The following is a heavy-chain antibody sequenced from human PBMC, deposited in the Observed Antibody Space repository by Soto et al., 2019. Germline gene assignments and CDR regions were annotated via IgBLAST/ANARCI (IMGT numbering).Heavy chain of an antibody. CDR3: ARVDPGVVVPAAMLDYYYYYMDV. V-gene: IGHV1-18*01. D-gene: IGHD2-2*01. J-gene: IGHJ6*03. CDR2: ISAYNGNT. Sequence: ASVKVSCKASGYTFTSYGISWVRQAPGQGLEWMGWISAYNGNTNYAQKLQGRVTMTTDTSTSTAYMELRSLRSDDTAVYYCARVDPGVVVPAAMLDYYYYYMDVWGKGTTVTVSS. CDR1: GYTFTSYG.